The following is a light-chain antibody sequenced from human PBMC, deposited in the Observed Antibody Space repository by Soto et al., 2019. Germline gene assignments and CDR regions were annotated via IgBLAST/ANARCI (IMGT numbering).Light chain of an antibody. CDR2: DAS. Sequence: EIVLTQSPATLSLSPGERATLSCRASQSVSSYLAWYQQKPGQVPRLDIYDASNRATGIPGRFSGSGSGTDFTLPISSLEPEDFGVYYCQQRSSWPRTFGEGTKVDIK. J-gene: IGKJ1*01. CDR1: QSVSSY. CDR3: QQRSSWPRT. V-gene: IGKV3-11*01.